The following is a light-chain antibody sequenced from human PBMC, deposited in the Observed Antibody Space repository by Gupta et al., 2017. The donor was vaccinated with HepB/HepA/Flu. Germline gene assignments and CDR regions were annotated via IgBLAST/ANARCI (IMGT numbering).Light chain of an antibody. V-gene: IGKV3-11*01. CDR3: QKRSNWPLFT. J-gene: IGKJ3*01. CDR2: DAS. Sequence: ENVLTQSPATLSLSPGERATLSCRATQSVGTYLAWYQHKPGQAPRLLSYDASNRATGIPARVSGSGYGTDFTLTISSREPEDVAVYYCQKRSNWPLFTFGHGTKVDIK. CDR1: QSVGTY.